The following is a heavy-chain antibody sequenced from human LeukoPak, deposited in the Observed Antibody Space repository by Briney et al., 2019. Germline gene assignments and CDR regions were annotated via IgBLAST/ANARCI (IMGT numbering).Heavy chain of an antibody. V-gene: IGHV3-43*01. CDR2: ISWDGGST. CDR1: GFTFDDYT. CDR3: AKDEEYSGYDGGHFDY. J-gene: IGHJ4*02. Sequence: GGSLRLSCAASGFTFDDYTMHWVRQAPGKGLEWVSLISWDGGSTYYADSVKGRFTISRDNSKNSLYLQMNSLRTEDTALYYCAKDEEYSGYDGGHFDYWGQGTLVTVSS. D-gene: IGHD5-12*01.